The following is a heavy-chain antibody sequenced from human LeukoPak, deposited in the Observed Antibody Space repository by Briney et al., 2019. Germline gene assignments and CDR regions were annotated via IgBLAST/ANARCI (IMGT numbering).Heavy chain of an antibody. V-gene: IGHV4-34*01. CDR1: GRFYNGYY. D-gene: IGHD6-25*01. CDR3: ARGYRAADGRFDF. Sequence: AEPLSLTCAVYGRFYNGYYWRGLRQLPGKGLEWFGDNIHSGSTNYNLSLKSLVHIPQHTSKHQFSLKLTSVTAADTALYYCARGYRAADGRFDFWGQGALVTVSS. CDR2: NIHSGST. J-gene: IGHJ4*02.